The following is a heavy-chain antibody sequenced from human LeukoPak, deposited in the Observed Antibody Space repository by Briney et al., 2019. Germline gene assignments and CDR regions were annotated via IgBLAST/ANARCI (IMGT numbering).Heavy chain of an antibody. J-gene: IGHJ3*01. D-gene: IGHD6-6*01. CDR3: ARSSYSSSSSV. Sequence: QSGGSLRLSCAVSGFTFSGFWMSWSRQAPGKGLEWVASISSDGSEGYYADVVKGRFTISRDNAKYSLYLQINSLRAEDTAVYYCARSSYSSSSSVWGQGTMVTVSS. CDR2: ISSDGSEG. V-gene: IGHV3-7*03. CDR1: GFTFSGFW.